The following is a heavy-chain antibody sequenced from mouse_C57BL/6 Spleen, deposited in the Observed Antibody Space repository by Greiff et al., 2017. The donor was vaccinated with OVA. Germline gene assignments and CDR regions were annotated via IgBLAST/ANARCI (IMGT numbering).Heavy chain of an antibody. V-gene: IGHV2-2*01. CDR1: GFSLTSYG. Sequence: VKLQESGPGLVQPSQSLSITCTVSGFSLTSYGVHWVRQSPGKGLEWLGVIWSGGSTDYNAAFISRLSISKDNSKSQVFFKMNSLQADDTAIYYCARKGYYYGSSYYAMDYWGQGTSVTVSS. CDR3: ARKGYYYGSSYYAMDY. CDR2: IWSGGST. D-gene: IGHD1-1*01. J-gene: IGHJ4*01.